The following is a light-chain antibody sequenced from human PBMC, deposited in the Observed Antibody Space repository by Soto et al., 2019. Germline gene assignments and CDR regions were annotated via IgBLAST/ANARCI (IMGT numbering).Light chain of an antibody. CDR2: DAS. V-gene: IGKV3-20*01. CDR1: QTVRNNY. J-gene: IGKJ1*01. CDR3: QQCGSSPWT. Sequence: FVLTQSPGTLSLSPWERATLSCRASQTVRNNYLAWYQQKPGQAPRLLIYDASSRATGIPDRFSGGGSGTDFTLTISRLEPEDFAVYYCQQCGSSPWTFGQGTKVDIK.